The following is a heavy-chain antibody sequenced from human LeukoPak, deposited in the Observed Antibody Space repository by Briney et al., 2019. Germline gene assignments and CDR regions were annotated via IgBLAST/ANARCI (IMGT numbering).Heavy chain of an antibody. D-gene: IGHD3-22*01. CDR3: AKDRQYDSSGSQMD. J-gene: IGHJ4*02. V-gene: IGHV3-23*01. CDR1: GFTFSSYA. Sequence: GGSLRLSCAASGFTFSSYAMSWVRQAPGKGLEWVSAIRGSGGSTYYADSVKGRFTISRDNAKNTLYVQMNSLRAEDTAVYYCAKDRQYDSSGSQMDWGQGTLVTVSS. CDR2: IRGSGGST.